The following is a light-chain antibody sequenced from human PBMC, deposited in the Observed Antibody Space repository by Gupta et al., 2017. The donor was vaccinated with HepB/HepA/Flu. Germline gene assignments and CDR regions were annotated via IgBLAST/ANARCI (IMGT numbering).Light chain of an antibody. CDR3: QSFDSRLNGYV. CDR2: DNI. V-gene: IGLV1-40*01. J-gene: IGLJ1*01. CDR1: RFDIGAGYD. Sequence: QSILTQPPSVSGAPGQRVTISCTGRRFDIGAGYDVHWYRQSPGTAPRLIIYDNINRPSGVPDRLSGSKSGTSASLAITGLQPEDEADYYCQSFDSRLNGYVFGSGTKVTVL.